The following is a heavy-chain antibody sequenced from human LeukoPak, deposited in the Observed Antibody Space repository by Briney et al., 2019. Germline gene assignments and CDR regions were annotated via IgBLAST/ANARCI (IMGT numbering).Heavy chain of an antibody. D-gene: IGHD2-2*01. Sequence: GGSLRLSCAASGFTVSSNYMSWVRQAPGKGLEWVSVIYSGGSTYYADSVKGRFTISRDNSKNTLYLQMNSLRAEDTAVYYCARDRRYCSSTSCPFDYWGQGTLVTVSS. CDR1: GFTVSSNY. CDR3: ARDRRYCSSTSCPFDY. J-gene: IGHJ4*02. CDR2: IYSGGST. V-gene: IGHV3-66*01.